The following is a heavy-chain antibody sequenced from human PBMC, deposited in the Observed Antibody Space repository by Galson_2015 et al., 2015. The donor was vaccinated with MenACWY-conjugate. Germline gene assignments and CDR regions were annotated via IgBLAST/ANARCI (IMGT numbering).Heavy chain of an antibody. V-gene: IGHV3-7*03. Sequence: SLRLSCAASGFIFNNYWMSWVRQVPGKGPEWVANIKQDESEKYYVGSVRGRFTISRDNAKNSLYLQMNSLRAEDTAVYYCARDLGFYCSRNDCYSPYWGQGTLVTVSS. CDR1: GFIFNNYW. CDR2: IKQDESEK. J-gene: IGHJ4*02. D-gene: IGHD2-2*01. CDR3: ARDLGFYCSRNDCYSPY.